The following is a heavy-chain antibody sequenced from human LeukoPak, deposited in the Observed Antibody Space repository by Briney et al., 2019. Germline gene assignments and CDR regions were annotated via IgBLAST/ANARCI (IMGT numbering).Heavy chain of an antibody. CDR1: GGTFSSYA. CDR2: IIPIFGTA. Sequence: GASVKVSCKASGGTFSSYAISWVRQAPGQGLEWMGGIIPIFGTANYAQKFQGRVTITADESTSTAYMELSSLRSEDTAVYYCAAYSGFDSSGYYRLFFDYWGQGTLVTVSS. D-gene: IGHD3-22*01. V-gene: IGHV1-69*13. J-gene: IGHJ4*02. CDR3: AAYSGFDSSGYYRLFFDY.